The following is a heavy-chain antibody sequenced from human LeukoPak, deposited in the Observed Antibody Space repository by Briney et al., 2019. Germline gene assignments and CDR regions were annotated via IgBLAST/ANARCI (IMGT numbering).Heavy chain of an antibody. CDR1: GYTFTSYY. V-gene: IGHV1-2*02. Sequence: ASVKVSCKASGYTFTSYYMHWVRQAPGQGLEWMGIINPSGGGTNYAQKFQGRVTMTRDTSISTAYMELSRLRSDDTAVYYCARASSNAGFGYWGQGTLVTVSS. CDR3: ARASSNAGFGY. J-gene: IGHJ4*02. CDR2: INPSGGGT. D-gene: IGHD4-11*01.